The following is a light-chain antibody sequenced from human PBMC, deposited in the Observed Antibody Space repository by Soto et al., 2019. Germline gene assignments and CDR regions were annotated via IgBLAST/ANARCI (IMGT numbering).Light chain of an antibody. J-gene: IGLJ3*02. CDR2: EGS. CDR1: SSDVGSYNL. CDR3: QSYDSSLSRRWV. V-gene: IGLV2-14*02. Sequence: QSALTQPASVSGSPGQSITISCTGTSSDVGSYNLVSWYQQNPGKAPKLMIYEGSKRPSGVSNRFSGSKSGASASLAITGLQAEDEADYYCQSYDSSLSRRWVFGGGTKVTVL.